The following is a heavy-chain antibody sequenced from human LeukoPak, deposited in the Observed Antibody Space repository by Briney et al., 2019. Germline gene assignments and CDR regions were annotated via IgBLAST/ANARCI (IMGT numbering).Heavy chain of an antibody. CDR2: ISSSSSYI. CDR1: GFTFSSYS. V-gene: IGHV3-21*01. Sequence: GGSLRLSCAASGFTFSSYSMNWVRQAPGKGLEWVSSISSSSSYIYYADSVKGRFTISRDNAKNSLYLQMNSLRAEDTAVYYCARATMVRTSYYYGMDVWGQGTTVTVSS. D-gene: IGHD3-10*01. J-gene: IGHJ6*02. CDR3: ARATMVRTSYYYGMDV.